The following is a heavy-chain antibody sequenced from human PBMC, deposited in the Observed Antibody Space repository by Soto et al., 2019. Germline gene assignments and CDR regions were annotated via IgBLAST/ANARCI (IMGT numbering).Heavy chain of an antibody. Sequence: EASVKVSCKASGFTFSAYYIYWVRQAPGQGLEWNGWINPNSGGTNNAQKFQGRVTMTRDTSTSTVYMELSALISDDTAVYFCARSLLDEYSSSWRSAYYGMDVWGQGTTVTVSS. CDR3: ARSLLDEYSSSWRSAYYGMDV. V-gene: IGHV1-2*02. CDR1: GFTFSAYY. J-gene: IGHJ6*02. CDR2: INPNSGGT. D-gene: IGHD2-2*01.